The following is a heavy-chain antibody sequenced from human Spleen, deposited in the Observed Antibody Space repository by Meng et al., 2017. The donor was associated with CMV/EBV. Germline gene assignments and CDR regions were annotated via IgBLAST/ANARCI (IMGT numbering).Heavy chain of an antibody. D-gene: IGHD3-3*01. CDR3: ALFGVVFGFDH. Sequence: SVKVSCKVSGGTFSSYTISWVRQAPGQGLEWMGRVIPILDTSNYAQKFQGRVTIIADKSTSTAYMELSSLRSDDTAVYYCALFGVVFGFDHWGQGTVVTVSS. CDR2: VIPILDTS. J-gene: IGHJ4*02. CDR1: GGTFSSYT. V-gene: IGHV1-69*08.